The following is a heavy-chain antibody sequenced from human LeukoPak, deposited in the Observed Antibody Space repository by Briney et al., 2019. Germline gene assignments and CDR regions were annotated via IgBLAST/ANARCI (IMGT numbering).Heavy chain of an antibody. Sequence: GGSLRLSCAASGFSFSTNDMSWVRQAPGKGLQWVSGIAVSDGRTYYADSVKGRFTISRDNSKNTLYLQMNSLRAEDTAVYYCARFDNGVEWELLTFDYWGQGTLVTVSS. J-gene: IGHJ4*02. D-gene: IGHD1-26*01. CDR2: IAVSDGRT. V-gene: IGHV3-23*01. CDR1: GFSFSTND. CDR3: ARFDNGVEWELLTFDY.